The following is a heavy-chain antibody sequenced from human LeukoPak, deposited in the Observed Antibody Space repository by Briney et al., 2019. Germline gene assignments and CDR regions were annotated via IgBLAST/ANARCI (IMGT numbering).Heavy chain of an antibody. CDR1: GYTFTSYD. V-gene: IGHV1-8*03. CDR2: MNPNSGNT. Sequence: GASVKVSCKASGYTFTSYDINWVRQATGQGLEWMGWMNPNSGNTGYAQKFQGRVTITRNTSISTAYMELSSLRSEDTAVYYCARGPPIRGYRYGYDTGYYYSHSMDVWGKGTTVTISS. J-gene: IGHJ6*03. CDR3: ARGPPIRGYRYGYDTGYYYSHSMDV. D-gene: IGHD5-18*01.